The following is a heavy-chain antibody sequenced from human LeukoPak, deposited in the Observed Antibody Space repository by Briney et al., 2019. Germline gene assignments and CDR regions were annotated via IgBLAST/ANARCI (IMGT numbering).Heavy chain of an antibody. J-gene: IGHJ3*02. Sequence: FSGSGSTIYYADSVKGRFTISRDNSKNTLFLQMNSLRAEDTALYYCAVDPLFRPWVAVNIWGQGTMGAVSS. V-gene: IGHV3-23*01. CDR3: AVDPLFRPWVAVNI. CDR2: FSGSGSTI. D-gene: IGHD3-10*01.